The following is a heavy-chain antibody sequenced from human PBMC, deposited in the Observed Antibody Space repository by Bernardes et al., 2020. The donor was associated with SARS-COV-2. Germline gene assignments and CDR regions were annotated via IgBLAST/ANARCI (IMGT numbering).Heavy chain of an antibody. CDR3: VRCGLHFYYYGMDV. CDR1: EFTFSDYE. D-gene: IGHD2-21*01. Sequence: GGSLRLSCGASEFTFSDYEMNWVRQAPGKGLEWVAYMSRSGSVIKYADSVRGRFTISRDNAKNSLYLQMNGLRAEDTAVYYCVRCGLHFYYYGMDVWGQGTTVTVSS. CDR2: MSRSGSVI. V-gene: IGHV3-48*03. J-gene: IGHJ6*02.